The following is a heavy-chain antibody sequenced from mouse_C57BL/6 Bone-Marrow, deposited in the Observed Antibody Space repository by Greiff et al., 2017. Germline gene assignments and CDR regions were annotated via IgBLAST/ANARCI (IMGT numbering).Heavy chain of an antibody. J-gene: IGHJ3*01. Sequence: EVQRVESGGGLVQPKGSLKLSCAASGFSFNTYAMNWVRQAPGKGLEWVARIRSKSNNYATYYADSVKDRFTISRDDSESMLYLQMNNLKTEDTAMYYCVRPNYDYARWFAYWGQGTLVTVSA. CDR3: VRPNYDYARWFAY. V-gene: IGHV10-1*01. CDR2: IRSKSNNYAT. CDR1: GFSFNTYA. D-gene: IGHD2-4*01.